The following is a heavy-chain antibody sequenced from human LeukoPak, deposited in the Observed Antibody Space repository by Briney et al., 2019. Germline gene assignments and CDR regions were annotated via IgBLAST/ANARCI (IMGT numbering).Heavy chain of an antibody. D-gene: IGHD3-10*01. V-gene: IGHV3-23*01. CDR3: AKRNTMVRGGPCFDY. Sequence: GGSLRLSCAASGFTFSSYEINWVRQAPGKGLEWVSIIFGNGDTTYYADSVKGRFTVSRDNSKDTLYLQMNDLRPDDTAIYYCAKRNTMVRGGPCFDYWGQGLLVTVSS. CDR1: GFTFSSYE. J-gene: IGHJ4*02. CDR2: IFGNGDTT.